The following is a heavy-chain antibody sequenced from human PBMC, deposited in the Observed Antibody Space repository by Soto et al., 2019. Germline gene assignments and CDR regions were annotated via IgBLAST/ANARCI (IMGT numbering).Heavy chain of an antibody. CDR2: IWYDGSNK. CDR3: AKVLLRFPDV. Sequence: GGSLRLSCAASGFTFSGKSMHWVRQAPGKGLEWVAVIWYDGSNKYYADSVKGRFTISRDNSKNTLYLQMNSLRAEDTAVYYCAKVLLRFPDVWGKGTTVTVSS. D-gene: IGHD3-3*01. CDR1: GFTFSGKS. J-gene: IGHJ6*04. V-gene: IGHV3-33*06.